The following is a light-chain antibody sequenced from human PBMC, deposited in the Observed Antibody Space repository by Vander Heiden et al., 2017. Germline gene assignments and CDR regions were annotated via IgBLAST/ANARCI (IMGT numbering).Light chain of an antibody. CDR2: RNN. Sequence: QSVLTQPPSASGTPGQRVTISCSGSSSNIGSHYVYWYQQLPGTAPKLLSYRNNQRPSGVPDRFSGSKSGASAYLAISGLRSEDEADYYCAMWDDRMTGRVFGGGTKLTVL. V-gene: IGLV1-47*01. J-gene: IGLJ3*02. CDR3: AMWDDRMTGRV. CDR1: SSNIGSHY.